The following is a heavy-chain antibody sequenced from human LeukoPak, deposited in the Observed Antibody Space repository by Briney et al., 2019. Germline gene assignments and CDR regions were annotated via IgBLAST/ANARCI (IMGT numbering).Heavy chain of an antibody. CDR3: ARDGDSSSGPYAFDI. CDR1: GYTFTTYG. D-gene: IGHD6-6*01. Sequence: ASVKVSCKASGYTFTTYGITWVRQAPGQGLEWMGWISGYSANTNYAQKLQGRITMTTDTSTSTAYMELSSLRSEDTAVYYCARDGDSSSGPYAFDIWGQGTMVTVSS. J-gene: IGHJ3*02. CDR2: ISGYSANT. V-gene: IGHV1-18*01.